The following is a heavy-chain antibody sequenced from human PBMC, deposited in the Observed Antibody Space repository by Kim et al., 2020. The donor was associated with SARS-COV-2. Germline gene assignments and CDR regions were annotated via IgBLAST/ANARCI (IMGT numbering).Heavy chain of an antibody. D-gene: IGHD1-1*01. Sequence: ADSVKGRFTISRDSYKNTVYLQMNSLRPEDTAVYYCAKSFSVVTTYFDYWGQGTLVIVSS. J-gene: IGHJ4*02. V-gene: IGHV3-23*01. CDR3: AKSFSVVTTYFDY.